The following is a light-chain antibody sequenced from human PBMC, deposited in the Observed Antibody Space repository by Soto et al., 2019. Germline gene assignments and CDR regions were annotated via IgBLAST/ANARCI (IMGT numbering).Light chain of an antibody. J-gene: IGLJ2*01. V-gene: IGLV2-23*01. CDR2: EGS. CDR1: SSDVGSYNL. CDR3: FSYAGSRTFV. Sequence: QSALTQPASVSGSPGQSITISCTGTSSDVGSYNLVSWYQQHPGKAPKLMIYEGSKRPSGVSNRFSGSKSGNTASLTISGLQAEDEADYYCFSYAGSRTFVFGGGTKLTVL.